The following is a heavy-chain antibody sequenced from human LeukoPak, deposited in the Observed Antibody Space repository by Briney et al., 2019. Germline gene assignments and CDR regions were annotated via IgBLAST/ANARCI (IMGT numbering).Heavy chain of an antibody. V-gene: IGHV3-7*01. J-gene: IGHJ2*01. D-gene: IGHD3-22*01. CDR1: GFTFSSYW. Sequence: GGSLRLSCAASGFTFSSYWMTWVRQAPGKGLEWVANINQDESEKYYVDSMKGRFTISRDNSKNTLYLQMDSLRPEDTAVYYCVKKNDYYTSESFYVWWYFDLWGRGALVTVSS. CDR2: INQDESEK. CDR3: VKKNDYYTSESFYVWWYFDL.